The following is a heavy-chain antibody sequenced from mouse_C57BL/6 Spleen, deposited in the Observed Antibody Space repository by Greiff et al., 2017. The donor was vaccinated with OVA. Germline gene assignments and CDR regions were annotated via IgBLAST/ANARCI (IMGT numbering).Heavy chain of an antibody. CDR3: TRSVLLRYHDY. CDR1: GYTFTSYW. V-gene: IGHV1-5*01. D-gene: IGHD1-1*01. CDR2: IYPGTSDT. Sequence: EVKLQESGTVLARPGASVKMSCKASGYTFTSYWMHWVKQRPGQGLEWIGAIYPGTSDTSYNQKFKGKAKLTAVTSASTAYMELSSLTNEDSAVYFSTRSVLLRYHDYWGHGTTLAVSS. J-gene: IGHJ2*01.